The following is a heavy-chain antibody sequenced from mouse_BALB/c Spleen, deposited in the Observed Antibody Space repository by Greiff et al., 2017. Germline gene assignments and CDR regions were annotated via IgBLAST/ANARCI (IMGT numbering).Heavy chain of an antibody. D-gene: IGHD2-4*01. CDR1: GFSLTSYG. V-gene: IGHV2-9*02. CDR3: ARDLMIHAMDY. Sequence: VKLVESGPGLVAPSQSLSITCTVSGFSLTSYGVHWVRQPPGKGLEWLGVIWAGGSTNYNSALMSRLSISKDNSKSQVFLKMNSLQTDDTAMYYCARDLMIHAMDYWGQGTSVTVSS. CDR2: IWAGGST. J-gene: IGHJ4*01.